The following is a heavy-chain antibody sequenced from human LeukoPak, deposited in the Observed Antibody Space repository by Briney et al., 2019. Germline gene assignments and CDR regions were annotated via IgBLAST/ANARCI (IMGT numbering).Heavy chain of an antibody. CDR3: ARLLGYCSGGSCYGQNWFDP. D-gene: IGHD2-15*01. CDR1: GYSFTSYW. Sequence: GESLKISCKGSGYSFTSYWIGWVRQMPGKGLEWMGIIYPGDSDTRYSPSFQGQVTISADKSISTAYLQWSSLKASDTAMYYCARLLGYCSGGSCYGQNWFDPWGQGTLVTVSS. CDR2: IYPGDSDT. J-gene: IGHJ5*02. V-gene: IGHV5-51*01.